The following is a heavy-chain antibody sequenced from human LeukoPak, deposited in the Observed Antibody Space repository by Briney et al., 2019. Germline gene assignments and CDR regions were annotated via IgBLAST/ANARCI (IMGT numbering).Heavy chain of an antibody. J-gene: IGHJ6*02. CDR3: SKICKLAAGDV. V-gene: IGHV3-7*01. CDR1: GFTFSDYY. Sequence: PGGSLRLSCAASGFTFSDYYMSWIRQAPGKGLEWVANINQDGGAISYVDSVKGRFTISRDNAKNSLFLQMNSLRAEDTAIYYFSKICKLAAGDVWGQGTTVSVSS. D-gene: IGHD2/OR15-2a*01. CDR2: INQDGGAI.